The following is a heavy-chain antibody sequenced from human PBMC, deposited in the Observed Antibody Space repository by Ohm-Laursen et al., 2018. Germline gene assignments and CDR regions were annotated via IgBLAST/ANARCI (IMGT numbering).Heavy chain of an antibody. V-gene: IGHV1-46*01. J-gene: IGHJ4*02. CDR2: INPTDDST. Sequence: VSSVKVSCKASGFTFTSYFLHWVRQAPGQGLEWMGIINPTDDSTFITQKFQGRVTMTRNTSISTAYMELSSLRSEDTAVYYCARGHWTNDYSSQFDYWGQGTLVTASS. CDR3: ARGHWTNDYSSQFDY. CDR1: GFTFTSYF. D-gene: IGHD4-11*01.